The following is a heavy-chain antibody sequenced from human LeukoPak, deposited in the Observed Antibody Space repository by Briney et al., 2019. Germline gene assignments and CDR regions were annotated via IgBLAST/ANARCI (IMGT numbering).Heavy chain of an antibody. CDR3: VRERFHYDFWSGYYTDY. J-gene: IGHJ4*02. CDR2: ISAYNGNT. D-gene: IGHD3-3*01. CDR1: GYTFTSYG. V-gene: IGHV1-18*01. Sequence: ASVKVSCKASGYTFTSYGISWVRQAPGQGLEWMGWISAYNGNTNYAQKLQGRVTMTTDTSTSTAYMELRSLRSDDTAVYYCVRERFHYDFWSGYYTDYWGQGTLVTVSS.